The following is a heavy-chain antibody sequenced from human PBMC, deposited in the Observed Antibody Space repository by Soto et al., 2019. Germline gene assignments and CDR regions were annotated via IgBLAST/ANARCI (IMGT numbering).Heavy chain of an antibody. V-gene: IGHV1-18*01. CDR2: ISAYNGNT. J-gene: IGHJ5*02. CDR3: ARGLAETWLRGDPGGP. Sequence: QVQLVQSGAEVKKPGASVKVSCKASGYTFTSYGISWVRQAPGQGLEWLGWISAYNGNTNYAQKVQGRVTMTTDTSTSEAYMEVKRQRSDDTAGYYCARGLAETWLRGDPGGPWGQGTLVTVSS. CDR1: GYTFTSYG. D-gene: IGHD3-16*01.